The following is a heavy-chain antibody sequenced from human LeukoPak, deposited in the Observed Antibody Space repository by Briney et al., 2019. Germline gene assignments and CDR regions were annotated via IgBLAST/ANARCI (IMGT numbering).Heavy chain of an antibody. J-gene: IGHJ4*02. V-gene: IGHV4-59*08. D-gene: IGHD3-22*01. CDR3: ARGGSAYSLDY. Sequence: SETLSLTCTVSGGYISNNYWSWIRPPPGKGLEWIGYIYYSGSTNYNPSLKSRVLISVDTSRNQFSLKLTSVTAADTAVYYCARGGSAYSLDYWGQGTLVTVSS. CDR1: GGYISNNY. CDR2: IYYSGST.